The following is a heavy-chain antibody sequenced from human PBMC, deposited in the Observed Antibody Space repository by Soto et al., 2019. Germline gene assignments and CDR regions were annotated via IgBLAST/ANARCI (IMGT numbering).Heavy chain of an antibody. CDR3: TTDLSSGYDYRYYYYGMDV. Sequence: PGVSLRLSCAAAGFTFSNDWMNWVRQAPGKGLEWVGRIKSKTDGGTTDYAAPVKGRFTISRDDSKNTLYLQMNSLKTEDTAVYYCTTDLSSGYDYRYYYYGMDVWGQGTTVTVSS. CDR1: GFTFSNDW. J-gene: IGHJ6*02. CDR2: IKSKTDGGTT. D-gene: IGHD5-12*01. V-gene: IGHV3-15*07.